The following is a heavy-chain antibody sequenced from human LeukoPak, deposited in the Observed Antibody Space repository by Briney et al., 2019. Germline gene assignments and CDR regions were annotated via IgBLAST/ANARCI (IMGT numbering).Heavy chain of an antibody. CDR1: GFTFSTYD. D-gene: IGHD6-13*01. CDR2: IGTAGDT. V-gene: IGHV3-13*04. Sequence: GGSLRLSCAASGFTFSTYDMHWVRQATGKGLEWVSAIGTAGDTYYPGSVKGRFTISRDNSKNTLYLQMNSLRADDTAVYYCARVGSSWSFDYWGQGTLVTVSS. CDR3: ARVGSSWSFDY. J-gene: IGHJ4*02.